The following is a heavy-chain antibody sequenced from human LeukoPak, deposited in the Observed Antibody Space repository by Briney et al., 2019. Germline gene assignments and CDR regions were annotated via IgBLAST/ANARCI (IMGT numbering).Heavy chain of an antibody. CDR2: INHSGST. D-gene: IGHD1-26*01. CDR1: GFTFSSYS. V-gene: IGHV4-34*01. CDR3: ARHGSGSYPTDY. J-gene: IGHJ4*02. Sequence: PGGSLRLSCAASGFTFSSYSMNWVRQAPGKGLEWIGEINHSGSTNYNPSLKSRVTISVDTSKNQFSLKLSSVTAADTAVYYCARHGSGSYPTDYWGQGTLVTVSS.